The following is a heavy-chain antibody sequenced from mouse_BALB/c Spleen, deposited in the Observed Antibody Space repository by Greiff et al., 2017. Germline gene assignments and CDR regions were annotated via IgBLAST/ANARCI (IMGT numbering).Heavy chain of an antibody. J-gene: IGHJ4*01. Sequence: VQLQQSGPGLVKPSQSLSLTCSVTGYSITSGYYWNWIRQFPGNKLEWMGYISYDGSNNYNPSLKNRISITRDTSKNQFFLKLNSVTTEDTATYYCARKVRDYAMDYWGQGTSVTVSS. D-gene: IGHD2-14*01. CDR1: GYSITSGYY. CDR2: ISYDGSN. V-gene: IGHV3-6*02. CDR3: ARKVRDYAMDY.